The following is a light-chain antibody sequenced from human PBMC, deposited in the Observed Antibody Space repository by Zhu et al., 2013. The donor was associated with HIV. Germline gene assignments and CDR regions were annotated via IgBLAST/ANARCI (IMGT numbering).Light chain of an antibody. CDR3: QQYGSPXT. J-gene: IGKJ2*01. V-gene: IGKV3-20*01. CDR1: QSVSSSY. Sequence: ETVLTQSPGTLSLSPGERASLSCRASQSVSSSYLAWYQQKPGQAPRLLIYGASSRATGIPDRFSGSGSGTDFTLTISRLEPEDFAVYYCQQYGSPXTFGQGTKLEIK. CDR2: GAS.